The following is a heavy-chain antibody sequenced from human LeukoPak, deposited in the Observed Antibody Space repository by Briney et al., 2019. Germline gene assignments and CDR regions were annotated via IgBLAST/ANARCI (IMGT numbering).Heavy chain of an antibody. CDR2: ISCSGGST. V-gene: IGHV3-23*01. Sequence: GGSLRLSCAASGFTFSSYAMSWVRQAPGKGLEWVSAISCSGGSTYYADSVKGRFTISRDNSKNTLYLQMNSLRAEDTAVYYCAKSKYYYDSSGYSHYFDYWGQGTLVTVSS. J-gene: IGHJ4*02. CDR3: AKSKYYYDSSGYSHYFDY. CDR1: GFTFSSYA. D-gene: IGHD3-22*01.